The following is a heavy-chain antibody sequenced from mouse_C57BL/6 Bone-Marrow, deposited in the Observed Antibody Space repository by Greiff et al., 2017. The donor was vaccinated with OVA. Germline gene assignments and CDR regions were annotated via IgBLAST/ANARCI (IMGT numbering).Heavy chain of an antibody. J-gene: IGHJ1*03. CDR1: GFTFSSYA. D-gene: IGHD1-1*01. Sequence: EVQGVESGGGLVKPGGSLKLSCAASGFTFSSYAMPWVRQTPVKRLEWVATISDGGSYTYYPDNVKGRFTLSRDNAKTNLYLQMSHLTSEDTAMYYCARGGRGYFDVWGTGTTVTVSS. CDR2: ISDGGSYT. CDR3: ARGGRGYFDV. V-gene: IGHV5-4*01.